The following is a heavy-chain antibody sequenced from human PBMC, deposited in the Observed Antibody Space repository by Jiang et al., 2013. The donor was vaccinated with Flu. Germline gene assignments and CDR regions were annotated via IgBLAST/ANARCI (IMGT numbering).Heavy chain of an antibody. J-gene: IGHJ4*02. V-gene: IGHV4-30-2*01. CDR3: VRADRDTFDY. CDR1: GVSIIDNDYS. CDR2: VFRSGNT. Sequence: SGLVKPSQTLSLTCAVSGVSIIDNDYSWSWIRQPPGKGLEWIGYVFRSGNTYYNPSLRSRFTISLDGSRNQFSLHVTSVTAADTAVYYCVRADRDTFDYWGQGTLVTVSS.